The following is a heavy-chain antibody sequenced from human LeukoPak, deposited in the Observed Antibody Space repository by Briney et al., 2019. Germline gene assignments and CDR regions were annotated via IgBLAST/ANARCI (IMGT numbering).Heavy chain of an antibody. Sequence: GASVKVSCKASGYTFTSYGISWVRQAPGQGLEWMGWISAYNGNTNYAQKLQGRVTMTTDTSTSTAYMELRSLRSEDTAVYYCATGFLAAAGTPNCYYYMDVWGKGTTVTVSS. CDR2: ISAYNGNT. CDR3: ATGFLAAAGTPNCYYYMDV. J-gene: IGHJ6*03. CDR1: GYTFTSYG. D-gene: IGHD6-13*01. V-gene: IGHV1-18*01.